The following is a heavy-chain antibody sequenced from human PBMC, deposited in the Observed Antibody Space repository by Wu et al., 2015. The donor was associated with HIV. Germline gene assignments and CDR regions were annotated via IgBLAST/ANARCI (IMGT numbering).Heavy chain of an antibody. CDR1: GYTFTSYD. CDR2: MNPNSGNT. CDR3: AATGIAVAGTYYYYYYMDV. D-gene: IGHD6-19*01. V-gene: IGHV1-8*03. Sequence: QVQLVQSGAEVKKPGASVKVSCKASGYTFTSYDINWVRQATGQGLEWMGWMNPNSGNTGYAQKFQGRVTITRNTSISTAYMELSSLRSEDTAVYYCAATGIAVAGTYYYYYYMDVWGKGTTVTVSS. J-gene: IGHJ6*03.